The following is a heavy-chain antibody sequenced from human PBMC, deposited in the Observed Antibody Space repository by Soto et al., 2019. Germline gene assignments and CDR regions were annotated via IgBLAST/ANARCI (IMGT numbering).Heavy chain of an antibody. CDR2: IKQDGGET. J-gene: IGHJ5*02. Sequence: GGSLRLSCIVSEFTFSAYWMTWVRQAPGKGLEWVANIKQDGGETNYLESVRGRFTISRDSAKKSFYLEMNSLKAEDTAVYYCTRGIGWESDTWGQGTLVTVSS. CDR3: TRGIGWESDT. D-gene: IGHD6-19*01. V-gene: IGHV3-7*05. CDR1: EFTFSAYW.